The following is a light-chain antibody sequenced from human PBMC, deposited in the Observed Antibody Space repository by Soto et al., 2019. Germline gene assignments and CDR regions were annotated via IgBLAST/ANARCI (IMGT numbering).Light chain of an antibody. V-gene: IGKV1-5*01. CDR3: QQSKSYPWT. CDR2: DAS. CDR1: QSISDW. J-gene: IGKJ1*01. Sequence: IQMTQSPSTLSASVGDRVTITCRASQSISDWLAWYQQKPGQAPKVLIYDASNLESGVPVRFSGSGSGTEFTLTITSLQPDDVATYYCQQSKSYPWTFGQETKVDIK.